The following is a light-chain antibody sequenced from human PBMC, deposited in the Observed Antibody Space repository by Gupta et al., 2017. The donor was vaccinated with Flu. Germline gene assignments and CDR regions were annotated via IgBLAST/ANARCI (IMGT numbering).Light chain of an antibody. J-gene: IGLJ1*01. CDR3: QSYDSGRSVPYV. V-gene: IGLV1-40*01. CDR1: SADIGAGND. Sequence: IACTWTSADIGAGNDVHWYQHLPGTAPNLLIYGKRNRRAGVPYRVSVSKSGTSATMAITGLQTEEEADYYCQSYDSGRSVPYVFGMGTKVTVL. CDR2: GKR.